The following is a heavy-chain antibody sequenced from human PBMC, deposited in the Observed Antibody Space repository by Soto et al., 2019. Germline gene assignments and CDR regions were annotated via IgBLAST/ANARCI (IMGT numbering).Heavy chain of an antibody. D-gene: IGHD3-22*01. V-gene: IGHV3-23*01. Sequence: GGSLRLSCAASGFTFSSYAMSWVRQAPGKGLEWVSAISGSGGSTYYADSVKGRFTISRDNSKNTLYLQMNSLRAEDTAVYYCAKELVGYYYDSSGYELDYWGQGTLVTVSS. CDR3: AKELVGYYYDSSGYELDY. CDR2: ISGSGGST. CDR1: GFTFSSYA. J-gene: IGHJ4*02.